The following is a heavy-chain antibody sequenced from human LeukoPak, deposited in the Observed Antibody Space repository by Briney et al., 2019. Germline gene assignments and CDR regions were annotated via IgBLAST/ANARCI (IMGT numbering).Heavy chain of an antibody. Sequence: SETLSLTCTVSGGSISNNYWSWIRQPPGKGLEWIGYIYYTESTNYNPFLKCRVTISLDPSKNHFSLKLSSVTAADTAVYYCARGSWKFDPWGQGTLVTVSS. CDR1: GGSISNNY. V-gene: IGHV4-59*01. D-gene: IGHD1-1*01. J-gene: IGHJ5*02. CDR2: IYYTEST. CDR3: ARGSWKFDP.